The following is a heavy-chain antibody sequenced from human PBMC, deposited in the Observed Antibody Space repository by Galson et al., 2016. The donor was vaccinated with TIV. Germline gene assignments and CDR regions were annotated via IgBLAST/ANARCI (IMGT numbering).Heavy chain of an antibody. V-gene: IGHV1-3*01. CDR1: GYNFIYHT. CDR3: ARRTDGHLYDYYGMDV. CDR2: INVGNSNT. D-gene: IGHD5-24*01. Sequence: SVKVSCKASGYNFIYHTMHWVRQAPGQSLEWMGWINVGNSNTKYSQRFQGRVTITADDSTNTVHMELSSLKSEDTAVYYCARRTDGHLYDYYGMDVWGQGTTVIVSS. J-gene: IGHJ6*02.